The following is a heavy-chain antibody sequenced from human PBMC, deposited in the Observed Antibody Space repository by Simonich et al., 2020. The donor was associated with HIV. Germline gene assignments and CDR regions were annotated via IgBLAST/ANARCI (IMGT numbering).Heavy chain of an antibody. J-gene: IGHJ4*02. D-gene: IGHD6-13*01. CDR1: GGSFSGYY. CDR3: AREKGSSYDY. CDR2: INHSGRT. V-gene: IGHV4-34*02. Sequence: QVQLQQWGAGLLKPSGTLSLTCAVFGGSFSGYYWSWIRQPPGKGLEWIGEINHSGRTKYKSSLKSRVTISVDTSKNQFSLKLTSVTAADTAVYYCAREKGSSYDYWGQGTLVTVSS.